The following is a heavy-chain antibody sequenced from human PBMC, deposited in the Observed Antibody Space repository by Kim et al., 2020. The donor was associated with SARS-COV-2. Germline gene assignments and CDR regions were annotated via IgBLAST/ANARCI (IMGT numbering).Heavy chain of an antibody. V-gene: IGHV5-51*01. Sequence: SPSFQGQVTISADKSISTAYLQWSSLKASDTAMYYCARIAVAADGGFDYWGQGTLVTVSS. J-gene: IGHJ4*02. CDR3: ARIAVAADGGFDY. D-gene: IGHD6-19*01.